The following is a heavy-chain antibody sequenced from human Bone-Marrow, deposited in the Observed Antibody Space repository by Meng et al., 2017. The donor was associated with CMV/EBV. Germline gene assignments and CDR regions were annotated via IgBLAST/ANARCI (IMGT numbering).Heavy chain of an antibody. J-gene: IGHJ5*02. V-gene: IGHV3-30*04. CDR2: ISYDGSNE. CDR3: AKDIPMRRGVTAWFDP. CDR1: GFAFSHYA. Sequence: GESLKISCAASGFAFSHYAMHWVRQGPGKGLEWVAVISYDGSNEYYADSLKGRFTISRDNSKNTLYLQMNSLSPEDTAVYYCAKDIPMRRGVTAWFDPWGQGTLVTVSS. D-gene: IGHD3-10*01.